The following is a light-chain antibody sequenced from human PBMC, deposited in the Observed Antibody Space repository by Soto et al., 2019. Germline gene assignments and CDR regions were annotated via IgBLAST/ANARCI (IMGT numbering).Light chain of an antibody. CDR2: HVS. CDR1: QIISSW. J-gene: IGKJ2*01. CDR3: QHYKYFPHT. Sequence: DIPMTQSPSTLSASVGDRVTITCRASQIISSWLAWYQQKPGMAPKLLIHHVSNLESGVPSRFSGSGSGTDFFVTISSLQPDDSATYHCQHYKYFPHTFGRRAKREL. V-gene: IGKV1-5*01.